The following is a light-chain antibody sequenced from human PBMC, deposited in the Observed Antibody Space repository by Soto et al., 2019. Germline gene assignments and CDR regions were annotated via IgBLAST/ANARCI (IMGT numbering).Light chain of an antibody. Sequence: DIQMTQSPSTLSASVGDRVTITCRASQGISSWLAWYQQKPGKAPKLLIYRASNLESGVPPRFSGSGSGTEFTLTISSPQPDDFATYYCQQYTYYPLTFGGGTKVEIK. CDR3: QQYTYYPLT. J-gene: IGKJ4*01. V-gene: IGKV1-5*03. CDR1: QGISSW. CDR2: RAS.